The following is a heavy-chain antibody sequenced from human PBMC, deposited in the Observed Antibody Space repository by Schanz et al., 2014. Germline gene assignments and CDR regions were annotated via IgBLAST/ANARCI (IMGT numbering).Heavy chain of an antibody. V-gene: IGHV4-30-4*07. CDR3: YGMDV. CDR2: IFFRGST. CDR1: GGSISSGGYS. J-gene: IGHJ6*02. Sequence: QVQLQESGPGLVKPSQTLSLTCAVSGGSISSGGYSWSWIRQPPGKGLEWIGYIFFRGSTYYNPSLKSRVTIPKDPSKTQFPRRRPSVTAADTAVYYCYGMDVWGQGTTVTVSS.